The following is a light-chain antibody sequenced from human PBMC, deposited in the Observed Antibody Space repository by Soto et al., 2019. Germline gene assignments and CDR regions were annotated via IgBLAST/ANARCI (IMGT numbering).Light chain of an antibody. Sequence: DIQMTQSPSSLSAALGDMVTITCRASQSISSYLNWYQQKPGKAPKLRIYAASSLQSGVPSRFSGSGSGTDFTLTISSLQPEDFATYYCQQINSYPLTFGGGTKVDIK. CDR1: QSISSY. J-gene: IGKJ4*01. V-gene: IGKV1-39*01. CDR3: QQINSYPLT. CDR2: AAS.